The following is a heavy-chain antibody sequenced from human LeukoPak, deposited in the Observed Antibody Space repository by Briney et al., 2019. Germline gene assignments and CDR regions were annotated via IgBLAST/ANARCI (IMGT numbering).Heavy chain of an antibody. CDR1: GFTFSSYG. CDR2: IRYDGSNK. CDR3: AKANVKFCSSTSCYFDY. D-gene: IGHD2-2*01. J-gene: IGHJ4*02. V-gene: IGHV3-30*02. Sequence: GGSLRLSCAASGFTFSSYGMHWVRQAPGKGLEWVAFIRYDGSNKYYADSVKGRSTISRDNSKNTLYLQMNSLRAEDTAVYYCAKANVKFCSSTSCYFDYWGQGTLVTVSS.